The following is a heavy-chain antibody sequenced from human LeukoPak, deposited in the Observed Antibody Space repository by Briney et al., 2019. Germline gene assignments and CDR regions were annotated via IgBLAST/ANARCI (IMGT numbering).Heavy chain of an antibody. CDR2: INTNTGNP. J-gene: IGHJ5*02. CDR3: ARGRMVRGVIRANWFDP. Sequence: GASVKVSCKASGYTFTSYAMNWVRQAPGQGLEWMGWINTNTGNPTYAQGFTGRFVFSLDTSVSTAYLQICSLKAEDTAVCYCARGRMVRGVIRANWFDPWGQGTLVTVSS. D-gene: IGHD3-10*01. CDR1: GYTFTSYA. V-gene: IGHV7-4-1*01.